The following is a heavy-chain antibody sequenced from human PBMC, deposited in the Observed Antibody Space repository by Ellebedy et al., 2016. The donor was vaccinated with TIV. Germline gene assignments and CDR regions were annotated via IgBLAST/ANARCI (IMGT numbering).Heavy chain of an antibody. D-gene: IGHD3-16*02. CDR3: ARGFLSSYYYYMDV. CDR1: GYTFTSYG. V-gene: IGHV1-18*01. J-gene: IGHJ6*03. Sequence: ASVKVSCXASGYTFTSYGISWVRQAPGQGLEWMGWISAYNGKTNYAQKLQGRVTMTTDTSTSTAYMELRSLRSDDTAVYYCARGFLSSYYYYMDVWGKGTTVTVSS. CDR2: ISAYNGKT.